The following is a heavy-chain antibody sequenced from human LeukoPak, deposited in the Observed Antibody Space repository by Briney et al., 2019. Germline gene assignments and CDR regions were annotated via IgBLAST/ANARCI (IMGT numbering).Heavy chain of an antibody. J-gene: IGHJ1*01. V-gene: IGHV1-18*01. Sequence: GASVKVSCKTSGYTFTDYDISWVRQAPGQGLEWMGWISAYNGNTNYAQKLQGRVTMTTDTSTRTAYMELRSLRSDDTAVYYCATSYYDSSGYYYIAEYFQHWGQGTLVTVSS. CDR1: GYTFTDYD. D-gene: IGHD3-22*01. CDR3: ATSYYDSSGYYYIAEYFQH. CDR2: ISAYNGNT.